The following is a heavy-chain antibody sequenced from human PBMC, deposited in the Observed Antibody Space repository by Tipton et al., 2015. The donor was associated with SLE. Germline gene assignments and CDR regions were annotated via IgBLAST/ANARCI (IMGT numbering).Heavy chain of an antibody. J-gene: IGHJ4*02. CDR3: ARGHRVRGYSGYGGPRLDY. CDR1: GGSISSYY. V-gene: IGHV4-59*12. Sequence: TLSLTCTVSGGSISSYYWSWIRQPPGKGLEWIGYIYYSGSTNYNPSLKSRATISVDTSKNQFSLKLSSVTAADTAVYYCARGHRVRGYSGYGGPRLDYWGPGTLVTVSS. CDR2: IYYSGST. D-gene: IGHD5-12*01.